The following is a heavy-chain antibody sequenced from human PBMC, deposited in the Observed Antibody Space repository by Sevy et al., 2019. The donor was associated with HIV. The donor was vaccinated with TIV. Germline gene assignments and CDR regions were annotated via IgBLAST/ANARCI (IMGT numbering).Heavy chain of an antibody. CDR1: GFTFSSYS. J-gene: IGHJ4*02. Sequence: GGCLRLSCAASGFTFSSYSMSWVRQAPGKGLEWVSSISSSSSYIYYADSVKGRFTISRDNAKNSLYLQMNSLRAEDTAVYYCARHIAADYYFDYWGQGTLVTISS. V-gene: IGHV3-21*01. CDR2: ISSSSSYI. CDR3: ARHIAADYYFDY. D-gene: IGHD6-13*01.